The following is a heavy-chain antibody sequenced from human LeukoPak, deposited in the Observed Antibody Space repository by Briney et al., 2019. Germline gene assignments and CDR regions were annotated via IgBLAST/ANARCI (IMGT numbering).Heavy chain of an antibody. CDR2: ISSSSSNI. CDR1: GFTFSSYS. J-gene: IGHJ4*02. CDR3: ARDQLTYCSSTSCYEIPPG. Sequence: GGSLRLSCAASGFTFSSYSMNWVRQAPGKGLEWVSYISSSSSNIYYADSVKGRFTISRDNAKNSLYLQMNSLRAEDTAVYYCARDQLTYCSSTSCYEIPPGWGQGTLVTVSS. V-gene: IGHV3-48*01. D-gene: IGHD2-2*01.